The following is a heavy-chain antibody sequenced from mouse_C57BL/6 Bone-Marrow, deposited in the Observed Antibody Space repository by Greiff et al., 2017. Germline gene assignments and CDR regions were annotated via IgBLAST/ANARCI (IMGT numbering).Heavy chain of an antibody. J-gene: IGHJ4*01. D-gene: IGHD2-1*01. CDR3: ARHDVPFYYGNHLYYAMDY. Sequence: QVHVKQSGAELVKPGASVKLSCKASGYTFTEYTIHWVKQRSGQGLEWIGWFYPGSGSIKYNEKFKDKATLTADKSSSTVYMELSRLTSEDSAVXFCARHDVPFYYGNHLYYAMDYWGQGTSVTVSS. V-gene: IGHV1-62-2*01. CDR1: GYTFTEYT. CDR2: FYPGSGSI.